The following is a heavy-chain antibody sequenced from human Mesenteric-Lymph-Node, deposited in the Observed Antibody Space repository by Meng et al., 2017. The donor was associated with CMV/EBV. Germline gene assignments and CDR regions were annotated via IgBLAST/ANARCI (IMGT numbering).Heavy chain of an antibody. CDR2: INPSGGST. CDR1: GYTFTSYY. Sequence: SVKVSCKASGYTFTSYYMHWVRQAPGQGLEWMGIINPSGGSTSYAQKFQGRVTLTADKSTSTAYMELSSLRSEDTAVYYCARDLNANGWVLSAWVLGYWGQGTLVTSPQ. D-gene: IGHD6-19*01. CDR3: ARDLNANGWVLSAWVLGY. J-gene: IGHJ4*02. V-gene: IGHV1-46*01.